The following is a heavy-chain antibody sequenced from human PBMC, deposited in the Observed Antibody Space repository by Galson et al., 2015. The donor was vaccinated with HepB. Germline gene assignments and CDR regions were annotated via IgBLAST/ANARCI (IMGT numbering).Heavy chain of an antibody. J-gene: IGHJ3*01. Sequence: SLRLSCAGSGFSFDPYAMNWVRQAPGKGLEWVASISVDGDITYYADSVRGRFTISRADSRSTLYLQTNSLRAEDTAMYYCVKDRLGELPLVWGQGTMVTVSS. CDR1: GFSFDPYA. D-gene: IGHD3-16*01. CDR2: ISVDGDIT. V-gene: IGHV3-23*01. CDR3: VKDRLGELPLV.